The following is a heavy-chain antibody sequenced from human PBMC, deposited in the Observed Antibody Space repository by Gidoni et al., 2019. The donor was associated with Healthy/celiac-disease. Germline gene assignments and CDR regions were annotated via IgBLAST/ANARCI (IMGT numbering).Heavy chain of an antibody. CDR1: GGTFSSYA. CDR3: ARDPDIAAAGNFDY. D-gene: IGHD6-13*01. J-gene: IGHJ4*02. V-gene: IGHV1-69*04. Sequence: QVQLVQSGAEVKKPGSSVKVSCKASGGTFSSYAISWVRQAPGQGLEWMGRIIPILGIANYAQKFQGRVTITADKSTSTAYMELSSLRSEDTAVYYCARDPDIAAAGNFDYWGQGTLVTVSS. CDR2: IIPILGIA.